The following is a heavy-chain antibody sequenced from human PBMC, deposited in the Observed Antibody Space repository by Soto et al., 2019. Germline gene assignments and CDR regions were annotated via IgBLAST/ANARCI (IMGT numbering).Heavy chain of an antibody. CDR3: ARGALLWFGELRSWFDP. J-gene: IGHJ5*02. V-gene: IGHV3-30-3*01. Sequence: GGSLRLSCAASGFTFSSYAMHWVRQAPGKGLEWVAVISYDGSNKYYADSVKGRFTISRDNSKNTLYLQMNSLRAEDTAVYYCARGALLWFGELRSWFDPWGQGTLVTVSS. CDR2: ISYDGSNK. D-gene: IGHD3-10*01. CDR1: GFTFSSYA.